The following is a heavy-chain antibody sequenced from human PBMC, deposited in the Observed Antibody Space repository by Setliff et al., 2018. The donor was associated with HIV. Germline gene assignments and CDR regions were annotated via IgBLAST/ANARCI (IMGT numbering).Heavy chain of an antibody. J-gene: IGHJ4*02. CDR2: IHPGDSDT. V-gene: IGHV5-51*01. D-gene: IGHD6-19*01. Sequence: PGESLTISCKGSGYSFTSYWIGWVRQMPGKGLEWMGIIHPGDSDTRYSPSFQGQVTISADKSISTAYLQWSSLKASDTAMYFRVRHAWRLWLAPIESWGQGTLVTVSS. CDR3: VRHAWRLWLAPIES. CDR1: GYSFTSYW.